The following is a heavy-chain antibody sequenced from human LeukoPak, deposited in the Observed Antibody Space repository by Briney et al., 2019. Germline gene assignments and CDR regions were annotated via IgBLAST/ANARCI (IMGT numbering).Heavy chain of an antibody. Sequence: SETLSLTCTVSGGSISSSSYYWGWIRQPPGKGLEWIGSIYYSGSTYYNPSLKSRVTISVDTSKNQFSLKLSSVTAADTAVYYRAREPPFDPWGQGTLVTVSS. CDR2: IYYSGST. CDR1: GGSISSSSYY. V-gene: IGHV4-39*07. CDR3: AREPPFDP. J-gene: IGHJ5*02.